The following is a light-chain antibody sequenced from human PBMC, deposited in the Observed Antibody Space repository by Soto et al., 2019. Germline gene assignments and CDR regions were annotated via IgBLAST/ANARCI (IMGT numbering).Light chain of an antibody. V-gene: IGKV3-20*01. J-gene: IGKJ4*01. CDR2: GAS. CDR3: QQYGNSPLT. CDR1: HIVSINY. Sequence: ETVLTQSPGTLSLSPGERATLSCRASHIVSINYLAWYQQKPDQAPRLLIYGASSRATGIPDRFSGSGFGTDFTLTISILEPEDYAVYYCQQYGNSPLTFGGGTKVDIK.